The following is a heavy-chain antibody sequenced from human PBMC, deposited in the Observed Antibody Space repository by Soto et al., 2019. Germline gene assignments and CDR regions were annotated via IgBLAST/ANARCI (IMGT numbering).Heavy chain of an antibody. J-gene: IGHJ4*02. CDR1: GFTFSRYA. D-gene: IGHD1-26*01. CDR3: VKGETSYPTHNYFDY. V-gene: IGHV3-64D*08. Sequence: GGSLRLSYSAYGFTFSRYAMHLFRQAPGKGLEYVSAISSNGGSTYYADSVKGRFTISRDNSKNTLYLQMSSLRAEDTAVYYCVKGETSYPTHNYFDYWGQGT. CDR2: ISSNGGST.